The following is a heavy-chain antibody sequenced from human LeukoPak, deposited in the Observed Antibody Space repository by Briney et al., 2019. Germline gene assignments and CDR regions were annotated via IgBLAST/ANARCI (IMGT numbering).Heavy chain of an antibody. Sequence: SETLSLTCAVSGYSIRSGCYWGWIRQPPGKGLEWIGSMYHSGSTYYNPSLKSRVAISVDTSKNQFSLNLTSVTAADTALYYCAREGDYDSGSYYPDYWGQGTLVTVSS. CDR2: MYHSGST. J-gene: IGHJ4*02. CDR3: AREGDYDSGSYYPDY. CDR1: GYSIRSGCY. V-gene: IGHV4-38-2*02. D-gene: IGHD3-10*01.